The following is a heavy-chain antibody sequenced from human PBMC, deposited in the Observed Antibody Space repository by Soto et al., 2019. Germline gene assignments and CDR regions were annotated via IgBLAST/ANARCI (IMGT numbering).Heavy chain of an antibody. Sequence: ESGGGVVKPGRSLRLSCVASGFTLSHYDMNWVRQAPGKGLEWVAVVSYDGSNKYYGDSVRGRFAISRDNSKNTLYLQMNSLRAEDTAVYYCAKGELINPQLFEFWGQGALVTVSS. CDR2: VSYDGSNK. J-gene: IGHJ4*02. CDR1: GFTLSHYD. CDR3: AKGELINPQLFEF. D-gene: IGHD1-26*01. V-gene: IGHV3-30*18.